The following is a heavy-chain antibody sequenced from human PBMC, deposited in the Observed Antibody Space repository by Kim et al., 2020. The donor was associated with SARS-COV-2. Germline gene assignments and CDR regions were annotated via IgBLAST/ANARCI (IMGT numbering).Heavy chain of an antibody. J-gene: IGHJ6*02. CDR1: GYTFTSYG. D-gene: IGHD2-21*02. Sequence: ASVKVSCKASGYTFTSYGISWVRQAPGQGLEWMGWISAYNCNTNYAQKLQGRVTMTTDTSTSTAYMELRSLRSDDTAVYYCARQVCGGDCYSWEYYYGMDVWGQGTTVTVSS. V-gene: IGHV1-18*04. CDR3: ARQVCGGDCYSWEYYYGMDV. CDR2: ISAYNCNT.